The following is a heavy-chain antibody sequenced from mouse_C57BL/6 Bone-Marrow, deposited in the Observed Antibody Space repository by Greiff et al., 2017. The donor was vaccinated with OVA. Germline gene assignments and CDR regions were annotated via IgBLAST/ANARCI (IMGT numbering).Heavy chain of an antibody. Sequence: QVQLQQSGAELVKPGASVKLSCKASGYTFTSYWMQWVKQRPGQGLEWIGKIDPSDSYTNYTHKFKGKATLTVDTSSSTAYMQLSSLTSEDSAVYYCASFCYGNYDYFDYWGQGTTLTVSS. D-gene: IGHD2-1*01. CDR2: IDPSDSYT. CDR3: ASFCYGNYDYFDY. V-gene: IGHV1-50*01. CDR1: GYTFTSYW. J-gene: IGHJ2*01.